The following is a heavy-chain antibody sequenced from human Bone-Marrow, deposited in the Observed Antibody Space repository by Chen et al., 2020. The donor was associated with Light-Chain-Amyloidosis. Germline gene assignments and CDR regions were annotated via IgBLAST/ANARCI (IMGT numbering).Heavy chain of an antibody. Sequence: QVQLVESGGGVVQPGGSLRLPCEASGFTFSTYGTHWVRQAPGKGLEWVALISYDGTKKYYADSVKGRFTISRDNSENTLYLQMDSLRAEDTSVYYCAMPRYSSSSFYYGMGAWGQGTTVTVSS. D-gene: IGHD6-6*01. CDR2: ISYDGTKK. V-gene: IGHV3-30*03. J-gene: IGHJ6*02. CDR1: GFTFSTYG. CDR3: AMPRYSSSSFYYGMGA.